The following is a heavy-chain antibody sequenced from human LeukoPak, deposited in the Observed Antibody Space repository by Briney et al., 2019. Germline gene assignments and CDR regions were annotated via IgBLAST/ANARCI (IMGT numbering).Heavy chain of an antibody. CDR3: ARAPSEVGGYYPEYFRH. Sequence: GGSLRLSCAASGFTFSSYWMHWVRQAPGKGLVWVSRIKGDGNTNYADSVKGRFTISRDNAKNTVSLQMNSLRAEDTGVYYCARAPSEVGGYYPEYFRHWGQGTLVTVSS. CDR2: IKGDGNT. V-gene: IGHV3-74*01. CDR1: GFTFSSYW. J-gene: IGHJ1*01. D-gene: IGHD3-22*01.